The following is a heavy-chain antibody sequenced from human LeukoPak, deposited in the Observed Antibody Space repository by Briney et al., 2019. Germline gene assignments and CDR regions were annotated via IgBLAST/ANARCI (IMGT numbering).Heavy chain of an antibody. Sequence: SETLSLTCTVSGGSISSGVYYWSGIRQHPGKGLEWIGYIYYSGSTYYSPSLKSRVTISVDTSKNQFSLTLSSVTAADTAVYYCARGDNSAYYGYWGQGSLVTVSS. J-gene: IGHJ4*02. CDR3: ARGDNSAYYGY. CDR1: GGSISSGVYY. D-gene: IGHD3-22*01. V-gene: IGHV4-31*03. CDR2: IYYSGST.